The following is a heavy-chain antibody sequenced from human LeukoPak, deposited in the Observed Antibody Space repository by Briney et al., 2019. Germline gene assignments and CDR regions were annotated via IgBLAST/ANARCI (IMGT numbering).Heavy chain of an antibody. Sequence: GRSLRPSCAASGYTFSSYSINWVRQAQGKGMEWVSSISVRSNYIYYAASVRGRFRISRDDARASLYLQMNSLRAEAKAVYYCVRLRRNSDTSGFYYYYDFWGQGTLVTVSS. V-gene: IGHV3-21*01. J-gene: IGHJ4*02. CDR2: ISVRSNYI. D-gene: IGHD3-22*01. CDR3: VRLRRNSDTSGFYYYYDF. CDR1: GYTFSSYS.